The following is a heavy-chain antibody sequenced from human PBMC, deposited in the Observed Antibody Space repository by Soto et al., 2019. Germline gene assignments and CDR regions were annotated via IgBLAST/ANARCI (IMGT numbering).Heavy chain of an antibody. V-gene: IGHV3-30-3*01. D-gene: IGHD6-13*01. J-gene: IGHJ6*01. Sequence: QVQLVESGGGVVQPGRSLRLSCAASGFTFSSYAMHWVRQAPGKGLEWVAVISYDGSNKYYADSVKGRFTISRDNSKNTLYLQMNSLRAEDTAVYYCARDRSLLYYYYGMDVW. CDR2: ISYDGSNK. CDR1: GFTFSSYA. CDR3: ARDRSLLYYYYGMDV.